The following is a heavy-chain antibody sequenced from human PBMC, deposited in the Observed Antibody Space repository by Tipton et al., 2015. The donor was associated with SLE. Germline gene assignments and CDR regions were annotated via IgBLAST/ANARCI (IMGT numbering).Heavy chain of an antibody. Sequence: TLSLTCTVSAGSISSSSNYWGWICQPPGKGLEWIGSIFYMWSTYSNPSLKSRVTISVDTSKNQFSLKLSSVTAADTAVYYCARELREYGFAHVDYWCQGTLGTVSS. CDR2: IFYMWST. CDR3: ARELREYGFAHVDY. J-gene: IGHJ4*02. D-gene: IGHD4-17*01. V-gene: IGHV4-39*07. CDR1: AGSISSSSNY.